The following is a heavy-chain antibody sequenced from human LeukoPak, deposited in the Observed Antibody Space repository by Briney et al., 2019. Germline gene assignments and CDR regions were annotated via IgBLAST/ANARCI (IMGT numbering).Heavy chain of an antibody. V-gene: IGHV3-48*03. CDR2: ITGTTTTI. J-gene: IGHJ4*01. CDR1: GFTFSSYE. Sequence: PGGSLRLSCAASGFTFSSYEMNWVRQAPGKGLEWVSYITGTTTTIYYADSVKGRFTISRDNAKNPLYLQMNSLRAEDTALYYCVRGGRATGKFDYWGHGTLVTVSS. CDR3: VRGGRATGKFDY. D-gene: IGHD5-12*01.